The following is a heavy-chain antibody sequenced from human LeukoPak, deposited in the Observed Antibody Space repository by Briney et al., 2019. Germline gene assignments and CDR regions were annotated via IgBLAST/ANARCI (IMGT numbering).Heavy chain of an antibody. Sequence: PSETLSLTCTVSGGSISNSGYYWAWIHQPPGKGLEWIAHIFYSGTSYYSPSLKSRVTISLDTSKNQFSLKLSSVTAADTAVYYCARTAANGPIDYWGQGTLVTVSS. J-gene: IGHJ4*02. CDR1: GGSISNSGYY. V-gene: IGHV4-39*01. CDR2: IFYSGTS. CDR3: ARTAANGPIDY. D-gene: IGHD2-8*01.